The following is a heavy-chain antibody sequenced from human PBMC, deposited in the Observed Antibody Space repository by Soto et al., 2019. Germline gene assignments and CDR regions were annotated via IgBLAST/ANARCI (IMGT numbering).Heavy chain of an antibody. J-gene: IGHJ6*02. V-gene: IGHV4-4*07. CDR3: ARDPGIVVVPAAEYYYYGMDG. Sequence: TLSLTCTVSGGSISSYYWGWIRQPAGKGLEWIGRIYTSGSTNYNPSLKSRVTMSVDTSKNQFSLKLSSVTAADTAVYYCARDPGIVVVPAAEYYYYGMDGWGQGTTVTVSS. CDR1: GGSISSYY. D-gene: IGHD2-2*01. CDR2: IYTSGST.